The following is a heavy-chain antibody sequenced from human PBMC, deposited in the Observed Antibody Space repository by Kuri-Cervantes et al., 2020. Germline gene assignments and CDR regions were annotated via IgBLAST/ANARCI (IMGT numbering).Heavy chain of an antibody. V-gene: IGHV3-33*08. Sequence: GESLKISCAASGFTFSNYGMHWVRQAPGKGLEWVAVIWYDGSSKDYADSVKGRFTISRDNSKATLDLQMDSLRVEDTAMYYCAREKTRGSYDCWGQGTLVTVSS. CDR1: GFTFSNYG. CDR3: AREKTRGSYDC. D-gene: IGHD3-16*01. CDR2: IWYDGSSK. J-gene: IGHJ4*02.